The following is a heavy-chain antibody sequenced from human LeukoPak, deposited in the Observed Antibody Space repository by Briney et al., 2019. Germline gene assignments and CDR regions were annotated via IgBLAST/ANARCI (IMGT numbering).Heavy chain of an antibody. J-gene: IGHJ4*02. CDR2: IYYSGST. CDR3: ARSHCSSTSCPDYFHY. Sequence: SETLSLTCTVSGGSVSSGSYYWSGIRQPPGKGLEWIGYIYYSGSTNYNPSLKSRVTISVDTSKNQFSLKLSSVTAADTAVYYCARSHCSSTSCPDYFHYWGQGTLVTVSS. D-gene: IGHD2-2*01. V-gene: IGHV4-61*01. CDR1: GGSVSSGSYY.